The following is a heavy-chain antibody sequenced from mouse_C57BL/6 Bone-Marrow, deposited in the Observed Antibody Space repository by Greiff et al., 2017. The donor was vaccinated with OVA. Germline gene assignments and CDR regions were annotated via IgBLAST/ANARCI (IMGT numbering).Heavy chain of an antibody. D-gene: IGHD1-1*01. Sequence: VKLMESGAELVRPGASVTLSCKASGYTFTDYEMHWVKQTPVHGLEWIGPLDPETGGTAYNQKFKGKAILTAAKSSSTAYMELRRLTSAASAVDYCTNKRYDGSSPWFAYWGQGTLVTVSA. J-gene: IGHJ3*01. V-gene: IGHV1-15*01. CDR1: GYTFTDYE. CDR3: TNKRYDGSSPWFAY. CDR2: LDPETGGT.